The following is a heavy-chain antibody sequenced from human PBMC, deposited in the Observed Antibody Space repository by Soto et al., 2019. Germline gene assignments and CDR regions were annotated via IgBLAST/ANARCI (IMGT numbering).Heavy chain of an antibody. CDR2: IKGDVSTM. D-gene: IGHD1-20*01. CDR3: VRGITGHYGSDV. CDR1: GFTFSNYW. V-gene: IGHV3-74*01. J-gene: IGHJ3*01. Sequence: EVQLVESGGGLVQAGESLRLSCEASGFTFSNYWMHWVRQVPGKGLVWVSRIKGDVSTMNYADSVKGRFTISRDNAKNTVFLQMDSLGAEDTAVYYCVRGITGHYGSDVWCQGTMVTVSS.